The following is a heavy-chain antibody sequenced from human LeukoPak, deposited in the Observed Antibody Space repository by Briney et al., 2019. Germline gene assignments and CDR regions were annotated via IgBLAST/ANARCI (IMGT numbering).Heavy chain of an antibody. V-gene: IGHV3-30*02. Sequence: GGSLRLSCAASGFTFSSYGMHWVRQAPGKGLEWVAFIRYDGSNKYYADSVKGRFTISSDNSKNTLYLQMNSLRAEDTAVYYCARGKLAYCSSTSCYGKIDYWGQGTLVTVSS. CDR2: IRYDGSNK. J-gene: IGHJ4*02. D-gene: IGHD2-2*01. CDR1: GFTFSSYG. CDR3: ARGKLAYCSSTSCYGKIDY.